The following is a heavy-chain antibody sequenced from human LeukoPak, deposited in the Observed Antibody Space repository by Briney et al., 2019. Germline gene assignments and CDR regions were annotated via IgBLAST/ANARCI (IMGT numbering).Heavy chain of an antibody. CDR3: ARQQLVRNFDY. CDR1: GGSISSGSYY. J-gene: IGHJ4*02. D-gene: IGHD6-6*01. CDR2: IYYSGST. Sequence: SETLSLTCTVSGGSISSGSYYWSWIRQPPGKGLEWIGSIYYSGSTYYNPSLKSRVTISVDTSKNQFSLKLSSVTAADTAVYYCARQQLVRNFDYWGQGTLVTVSS. V-gene: IGHV4-39*01.